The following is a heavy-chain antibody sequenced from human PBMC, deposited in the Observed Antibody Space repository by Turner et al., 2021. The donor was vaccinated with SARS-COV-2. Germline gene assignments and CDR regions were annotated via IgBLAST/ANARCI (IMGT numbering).Heavy chain of an antibody. Sequence: QVQLQQWGAGLLKPSETLSLPSAVYGGSFSGYFWTWIRQPPGKGLEWIGEINHSGSTNYNPSLKSRVTISVDTSKNQFSLKLSSVTAADTAVYYCARGQGWLQPPFGYWGQGTLVTVSS. CDR3: ARGQGWLQPPFGY. CDR2: INHSGST. CDR1: GGSFSGYF. D-gene: IGHD3-3*01. J-gene: IGHJ4*02. V-gene: IGHV4-34*01.